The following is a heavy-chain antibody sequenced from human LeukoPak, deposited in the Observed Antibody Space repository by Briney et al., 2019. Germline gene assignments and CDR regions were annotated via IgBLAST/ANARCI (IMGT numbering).Heavy chain of an antibody. D-gene: IGHD5-24*01. Sequence: GESLKISCKDSGYSFTNYWIGWVRQMPGKGLEWMGIIYPGDSDTRYSPSFQGQVTLSADKSISTAYLQWSSLKASDTAMYYCARPSAGDGYIDAFDIWGQGTMVTVSS. V-gene: IGHV5-51*01. CDR2: IYPGDSDT. CDR3: ARPSAGDGYIDAFDI. J-gene: IGHJ3*02. CDR1: GYSFTNYW.